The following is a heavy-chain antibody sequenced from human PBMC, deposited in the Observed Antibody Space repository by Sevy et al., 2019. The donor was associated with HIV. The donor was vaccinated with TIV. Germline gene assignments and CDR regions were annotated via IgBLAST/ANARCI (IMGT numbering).Heavy chain of an antibody. J-gene: IGHJ6*03. Sequence: GGSLRLSCAASGFTFSSYAMSWVRQAPGKGLERVSAISGSGGSTYYADSVKGRFTISRDNSKNTLYLQMNSLRAEDTAVYYCAKDEYSGYDWGLYYYYMDVWGKGTTVTVSS. D-gene: IGHD5-12*01. CDR1: GFTFSSYA. V-gene: IGHV3-23*01. CDR3: AKDEYSGYDWGLYYYYMDV. CDR2: ISGSGGST.